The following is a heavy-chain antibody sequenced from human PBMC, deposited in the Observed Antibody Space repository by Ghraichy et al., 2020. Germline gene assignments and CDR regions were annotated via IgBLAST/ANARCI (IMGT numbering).Heavy chain of an antibody. Sequence: GGSLRLSCAASGFTFSSYSMNWVRQAPGKGLEWVSSISSSSSYIYYADSVKGRFTISRDNAKNSLYLQMNSLRAEDTAVYYCAGLNSPSEYYYDSSGYYPWGQGTLVTVSS. CDR1: GFTFSSYS. CDR2: ISSSSSYI. J-gene: IGHJ5*02. CDR3: AGLNSPSEYYYDSSGYYP. V-gene: IGHV3-21*01. D-gene: IGHD3-22*01.